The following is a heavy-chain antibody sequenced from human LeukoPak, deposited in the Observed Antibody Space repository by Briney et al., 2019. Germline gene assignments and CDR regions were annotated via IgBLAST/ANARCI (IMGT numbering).Heavy chain of an antibody. J-gene: IGHJ4*02. D-gene: IGHD3-10*01. V-gene: IGHV4-38-2*02. Sequence: SETLSLTCTVSGYSISSGYYWGWIRQPPGKGLEWIGSIYHSGSTYYNPSLKSRVTISVDTSKNQFSLKLSSATAADTAVYFCARGNLVRGVHTAPDSWGQGTLVTVSS. CDR2: IYHSGST. CDR3: ARGNLVRGVHTAPDS. CDR1: GYSISSGYY.